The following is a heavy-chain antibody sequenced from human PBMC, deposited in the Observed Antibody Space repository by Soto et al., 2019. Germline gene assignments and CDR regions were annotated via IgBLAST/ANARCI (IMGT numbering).Heavy chain of an antibody. V-gene: IGHV1-3*01. Sequence: QVQLVQSGAEVKKPGASVKVSCKASGYTFTSYAMHWVRQAPGQRLEWMGWINAGNGITKYSQKFQGRVTITRDTSASTAYMELSSLRSEDTAVYYCARGLGLYYFDYWGQGTLVTVSS. CDR2: INAGNGIT. CDR3: ARGLGLYYFDY. D-gene: IGHD1-26*01. CDR1: GYTFTSYA. J-gene: IGHJ4*02.